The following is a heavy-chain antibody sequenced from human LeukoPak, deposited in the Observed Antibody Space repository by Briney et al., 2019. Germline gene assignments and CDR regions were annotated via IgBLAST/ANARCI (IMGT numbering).Heavy chain of an antibody. D-gene: IGHD2-2*01. V-gene: IGHV3-66*02. Sequence: PGGSLRLSCTSSELTFSDNHMSWVRQAPGKGLEWVSLIYSGGTTYYADSVKGRFTISRDNSKNTLDLQMNRLRPDDTAVYYCAREYCTSTTCPHMDVWGRGTTVTVSS. CDR3: AREYCTSTTCPHMDV. CDR1: ELTFSDNH. CDR2: IYSGGTT. J-gene: IGHJ6*03.